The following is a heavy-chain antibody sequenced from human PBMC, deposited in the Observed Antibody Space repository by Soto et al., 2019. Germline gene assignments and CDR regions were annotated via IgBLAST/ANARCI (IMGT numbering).Heavy chain of an antibody. Sequence: QVQLVQSGAEVRKPGSSVRVSCRTSGDTFTSYTINWVRQAPGQGLEWMGRIIPSLNMANYAQKFQGSVTFTAGKSTSTAYTDLSSLRFQDTAVYFGATGRVPRDFESWGQGTAVTVSS. CDR2: IIPSLNMA. J-gene: IGHJ4*02. CDR1: GDTFTSYT. V-gene: IGHV1-69*02. CDR3: ATGRVPRDFES.